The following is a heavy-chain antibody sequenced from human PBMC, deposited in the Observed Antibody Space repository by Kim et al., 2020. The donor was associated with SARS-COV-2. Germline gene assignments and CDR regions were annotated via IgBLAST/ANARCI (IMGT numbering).Heavy chain of an antibody. J-gene: IGHJ4*02. Sequence: GGSLRLSCAASGFILKDHAMIWVRQAPGTGLESVAVINSNGATTYYADSVKGRFTISRDNSRNTMFLQMDRVTIEDMGVYYCARGRGSGWYYFDYWGLGTLVTVSS. CDR2: INSNGATT. CDR1: GFILKDHA. D-gene: IGHD6-19*01. V-gene: IGHV3-64*02. CDR3: ARGRGSGWYYFDY.